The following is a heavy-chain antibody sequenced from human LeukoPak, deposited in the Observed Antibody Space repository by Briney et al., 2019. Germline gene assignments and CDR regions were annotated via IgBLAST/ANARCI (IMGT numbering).Heavy chain of an antibody. CDR1: GFTFSSYE. J-gene: IGHJ4*02. CDR2: ISSSSSYI. V-gene: IGHV3-21*01. CDR3: ARDREYSYGPPDLGY. D-gene: IGHD5-18*01. Sequence: GGSLRLSCAASGFTFSSYEMNWVRQAPGKGLEWVSSISSSSSYIYYADSVKGRFTISRDNAKNSLYLQMNSLRAEDTAVYYCARDREYSYGPPDLGYWGQGTLVTVSS.